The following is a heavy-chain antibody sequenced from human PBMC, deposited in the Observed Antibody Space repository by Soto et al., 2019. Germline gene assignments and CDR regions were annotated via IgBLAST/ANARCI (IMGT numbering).Heavy chain of an antibody. CDR1: GFTFTSSS. J-gene: IGHJ4*02. V-gene: IGHV1-58*01. CDR3: AAGDSSGYYGG. Sequence: AASVKVSCKASGFTFTSSSVQWVRQARGQRLEWIGWITVGTGNTNYAQKVQERVTITRDMSTSTAYMELSNLRSEDTAVYYCAAGDSSGYYGGWGQGTQVTVSS. D-gene: IGHD3-22*01. CDR2: ITVGTGNT.